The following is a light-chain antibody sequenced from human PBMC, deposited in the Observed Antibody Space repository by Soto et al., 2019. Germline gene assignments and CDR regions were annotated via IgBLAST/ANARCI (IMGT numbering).Light chain of an antibody. CDR1: TSNIGSNT. V-gene: IGLV2-14*01. CDR3: SSYTSSSTRV. CDR2: EVS. Sequence: QSALTQPPSASGTAGQRVTISCSGSTSNIGSNTVNWYQQHPGKAPKLMIYEVSNRPSGVSNRFSGSKSGNTASLTISGLQAEDEADYYCSSYTSSSTRVFGTGTKVTVL. J-gene: IGLJ1*01.